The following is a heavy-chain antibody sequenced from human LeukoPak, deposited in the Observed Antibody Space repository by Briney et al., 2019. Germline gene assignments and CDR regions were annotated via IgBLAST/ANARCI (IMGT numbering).Heavy chain of an antibody. J-gene: IGHJ4*02. V-gene: IGHV4-39*01. CDR2: IYYSGST. D-gene: IGHD6-13*01. Sequence: SETLSLTCSVSGGPIRSYYWGCIRQPPGKGLEWIGSIYYSGSTYYNPSLKSRVTISVDTSKNEFSLKLSSVTAADTAVYYCATTDSWYYFDYWGQGTLVTVSS. CDR1: GGPIRSYY. CDR3: ATTDSWYYFDY.